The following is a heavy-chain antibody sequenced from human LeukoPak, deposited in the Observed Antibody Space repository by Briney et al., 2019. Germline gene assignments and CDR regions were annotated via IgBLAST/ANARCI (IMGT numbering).Heavy chain of an antibody. CDR3: ARDSGSDIVATITVLDAFDI. D-gene: IGHD5-12*01. CDR2: IYTSWST. Sequence: PSETLSLTCTVSGGSISSGSYYWSWIRQPAGKGLEWIGRIYTSWSTNYNPCLKSRVTISVDTSKNQFSLKLSSVTGADTAVYYCARDSGSDIVATITVLDAFDIWGQGTMVTVSS. J-gene: IGHJ3*02. V-gene: IGHV4-61*02. CDR1: GGSISSGSYY.